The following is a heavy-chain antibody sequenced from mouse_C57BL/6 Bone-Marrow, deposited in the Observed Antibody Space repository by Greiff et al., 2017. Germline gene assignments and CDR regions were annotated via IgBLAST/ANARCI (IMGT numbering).Heavy chain of an antibody. D-gene: IGHD2-1*01. Sequence: VQLQQSGPGLVAPSQSLSIPCTVSGFSLTSYGVDWVRQPPGQGLEWLGVIWGGGSTNYNSALMSRLSISKDNSKSQVFLKMNSLQTDDTAMYDCAERYHGSCEGFAYWGQGTLVTVSA. V-gene: IGHV2-9*01. CDR2: IWGGGST. CDR1: GFSLTSYG. J-gene: IGHJ3*01. CDR3: AERYHGSCEGFAY.